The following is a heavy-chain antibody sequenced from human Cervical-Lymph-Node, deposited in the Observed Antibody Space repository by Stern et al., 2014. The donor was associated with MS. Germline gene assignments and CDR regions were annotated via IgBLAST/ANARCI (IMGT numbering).Heavy chain of an antibody. J-gene: IGHJ4*02. CDR3: AKEGDYVWGNYREM. Sequence: VQLVESGSELKKPGASVKVSCKTSGYTFTTYAINWVRQAPGQGLAWMGWTNTHTGNPPYAQDFTGRFVFSLDTSSSTAYLEISSLRAEDSAVYYCAKEGDYVWGNYREMWGQGTLVTVSS. CDR1: GYTFTTYA. V-gene: IGHV7-4-1*02. D-gene: IGHD3-16*02. CDR2: TNTHTGNP.